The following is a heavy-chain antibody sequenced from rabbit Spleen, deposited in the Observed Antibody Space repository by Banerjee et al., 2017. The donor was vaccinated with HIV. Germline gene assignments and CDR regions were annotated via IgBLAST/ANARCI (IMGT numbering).Heavy chain of an antibody. CDR2: INTYTGRP. V-gene: IGHV1S40*01. J-gene: IGHJ6*01. D-gene: IGHD8-1*01. Sequence: QSLEESGGDLVKPGASLTLTCTVSGFSFSSNWICWVRQAPGKGLEWIACINTYTGRPVYASWTKGPFTISKTASTTVTLRMTRLTVADTATYFCARDTGSSFSSYGMDLWGAGTLVTVS. CDR1: GFSFSSNW. CDR3: ARDTGSSFSSYGMDL.